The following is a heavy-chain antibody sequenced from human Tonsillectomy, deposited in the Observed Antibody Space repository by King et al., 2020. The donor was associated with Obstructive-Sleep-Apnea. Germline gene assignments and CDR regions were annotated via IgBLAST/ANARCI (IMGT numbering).Heavy chain of an antibody. J-gene: IGHJ3*02. CDR3: ASDLVGATPGDAFDI. CDR2: IGSSSIYI. D-gene: IGHD1-26*01. Sequence: VQLVESGGGLVKPGGSLRLSCAASGFTFSSYNLNWVRQAPGRGLDLVSSIGSSSIYIFYADSVKGLFTITIDNSKNSLHLQMNSLRAEDTAVYYCASDLVGATPGDAFDIWGQGTMVTVSS. V-gene: IGHV3-21*01. CDR1: GFTFSSYN.